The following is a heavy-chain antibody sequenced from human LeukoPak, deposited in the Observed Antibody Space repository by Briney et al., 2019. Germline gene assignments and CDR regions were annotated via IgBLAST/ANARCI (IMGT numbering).Heavy chain of an antibody. Sequence: PGRSLRLSCAASGFTFSSYAMHWVRQAPGKGLEWVAVISYDGSNKYYADSVKGRFTISRANSKNTLYLQMHSLRAEDTAVYYCAASIPPASWGQGTLVTVSS. D-gene: IGHD2-21*01. CDR3: AASIPPAS. J-gene: IGHJ5*02. CDR1: GFTFSSYA. V-gene: IGHV3-30*04. CDR2: ISYDGSNK.